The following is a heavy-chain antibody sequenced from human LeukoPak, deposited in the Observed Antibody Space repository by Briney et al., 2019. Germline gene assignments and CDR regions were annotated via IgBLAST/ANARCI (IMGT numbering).Heavy chain of an antibody. CDR2: INHSGST. V-gene: IGHV4-34*01. Sequence: PSETLSLTCTVSGASVSSDYWSWLRKPPGKGLEWIGEINHSGSTNYNPPLKSRVTISVDTSKNQFSLKLSSVTAADTAVYYCARRLGRKFGERFYYYHYMDVWGKGTTVTISS. CDR3: ARRLGRKFGERFYYYHYMDV. CDR1: GASVSSDY. D-gene: IGHD3-10*01. J-gene: IGHJ6*03.